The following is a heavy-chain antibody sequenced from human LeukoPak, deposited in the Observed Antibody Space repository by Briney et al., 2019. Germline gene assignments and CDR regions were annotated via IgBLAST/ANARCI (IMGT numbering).Heavy chain of an antibody. V-gene: IGHV4-34*01. J-gene: IGHJ6*02. CDR3: ARRYYYYGMDV. Sequence: NPSETLSLTCAVYGGSFSGYYWSWIRQPPGKGLEWIGEINHSGSTNCNPSLKSRVTISVDTSKNQFSLKLSSVTAADTAVYYCARRYYYYGMDVWGQGTTVTVSS. CDR1: GGSFSGYY. CDR2: INHSGST.